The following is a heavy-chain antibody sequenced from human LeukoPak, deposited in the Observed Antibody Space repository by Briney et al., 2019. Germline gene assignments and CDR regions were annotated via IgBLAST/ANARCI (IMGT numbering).Heavy chain of an antibody. D-gene: IGHD1-26*01. J-gene: IGHJ4*02. CDR3: ARLGFSNSGSYLAPSDY. CDR1: GGSISGYC. Sequence: SETLSLTGTVSGGSISGYCWSWIRQPPGPGLEWIGYIYYSGGTNYNPSLKSRVTISVDTSKNQFSLKLSSVTAADTAVYYCARLGFSNSGSYLAPSDYWGQGTLVTVSS. V-gene: IGHV4-59*08. CDR2: IYYSGGT.